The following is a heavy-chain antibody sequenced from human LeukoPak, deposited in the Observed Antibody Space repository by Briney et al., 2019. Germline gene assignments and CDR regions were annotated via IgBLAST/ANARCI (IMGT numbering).Heavy chain of an antibody. V-gene: IGHV3-30*04. Sequence: SGGSLRLSCAASGFTFINYAMHWVRQAPGKGLEWVAVISSDGSNKYYAASVKGRFTISRDNSKNTVYLRMNSLRAEDTAVYYCARERYVVGAADFDYWGQGTLVTVSS. D-gene: IGHD1-26*01. CDR3: ARERYVVGAADFDY. J-gene: IGHJ4*02. CDR2: ISSDGSNK. CDR1: GFTFINYA.